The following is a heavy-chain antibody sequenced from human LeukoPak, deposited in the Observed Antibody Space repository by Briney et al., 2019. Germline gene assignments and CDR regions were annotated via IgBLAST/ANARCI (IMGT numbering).Heavy chain of an antibody. V-gene: IGHV3-53*01. D-gene: IGHD2-15*01. CDR2: LYSAGST. J-gene: IGHJ4*02. CDR3: ASGGTGARKFYSDPFHY. CDR1: GFTVSSNY. Sequence: PGGSLRLSCAASGFTVSSNYMSWVRQAPGKGLEWVSILYSAGSTYYADSVKGRFTISRDNSRNTPYLQMNSLRVDDTAVYYCASGGTGARKFYSDPFHYWGQGTLVTVSS.